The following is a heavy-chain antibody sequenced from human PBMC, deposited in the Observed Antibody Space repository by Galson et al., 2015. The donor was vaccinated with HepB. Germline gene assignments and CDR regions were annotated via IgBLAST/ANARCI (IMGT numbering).Heavy chain of an antibody. CDR1: GYIFTSYD. Sequence: SVKVSCKASGYIFTSYDINWVRQATGQGLEWMGWMNPNSGNTGYAQEFQGRVTMTRDTSINTAYMELSSLRSEDTAVYYCARDESCSSTSCYRGPLYYFDYWGQGTLVTVSS. D-gene: IGHD2-2*02. J-gene: IGHJ4*02. V-gene: IGHV1-8*01. CDR2: MNPNSGNT. CDR3: ARDESCSSTSCYRGPLYYFDY.